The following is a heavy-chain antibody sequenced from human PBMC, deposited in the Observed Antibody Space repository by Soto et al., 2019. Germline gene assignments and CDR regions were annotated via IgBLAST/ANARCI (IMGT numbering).Heavy chain of an antibody. D-gene: IGHD2-2*01. Sequence: QVQLVQSGAEVKKPGSSVKVSCKASGGTFSSYTISWVRQAPGQGLEWMGRIIPILGIANYAQKFQGRVTMTAEKSTNTANMALSSLRSEDTDVYYCARDPGYCSSTSCYAGNWFDPWGQGTLVTVSS. CDR2: IIPILGIA. V-gene: IGHV1-69*08. J-gene: IGHJ5*02. CDR1: GGTFSSYT. CDR3: ARDPGYCSSTSCYAGNWFDP.